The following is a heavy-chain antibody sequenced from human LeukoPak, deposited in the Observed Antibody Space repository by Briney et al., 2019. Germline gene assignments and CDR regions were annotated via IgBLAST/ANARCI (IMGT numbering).Heavy chain of an antibody. CDR3: ARAPGGYGEKVRFDY. Sequence: GGSLRLSCAASGFTFSSYWMHWVRQAPGKGLVWVSRINSDGSSTSYADSVKGRFTISRDNAKNTLYLQMNSLRAEDTAVYYCARAPGGYGEKVRFDYWGQGTLVTVSS. J-gene: IGHJ4*02. CDR1: GFTFSSYW. CDR2: INSDGSST. V-gene: IGHV3-74*01. D-gene: IGHD4-17*01.